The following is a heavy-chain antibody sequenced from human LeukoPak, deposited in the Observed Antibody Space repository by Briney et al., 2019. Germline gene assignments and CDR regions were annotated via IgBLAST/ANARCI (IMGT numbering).Heavy chain of an antibody. CDR2: ISYDGSNK. J-gene: IGHJ4*02. CDR1: GFTFSSYA. D-gene: IGHD6-13*01. Sequence: GGSLRLSCAASGFTFSSYAMHWVRQAPGEGLEWVAVISYDGSNKYYADSVKGRFTISRDNSKNTLYLQMNSLRAEDTAVYYCARTRGVHSAAAGRNYFDYWGQGTLVTVSS. CDR3: ARTRGVHSAAAGRNYFDY. V-gene: IGHV3-30*01.